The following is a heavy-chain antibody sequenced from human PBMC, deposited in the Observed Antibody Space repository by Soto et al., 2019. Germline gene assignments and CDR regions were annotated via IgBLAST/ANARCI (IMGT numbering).Heavy chain of an antibody. Sequence: PGGSLRLSCAASGFTFSSYSMNWVRQAPGKGLEWVSSISSSSSYIYYADSVKGRFTISRDNAKNSLYLQMNSLRAEDTAVYYCARDLNQGYSYGSPAFDYWGQGTLVTVSS. V-gene: IGHV3-21*01. D-gene: IGHD5-18*01. CDR2: ISSSSSYI. CDR1: GFTFSSYS. CDR3: ARDLNQGYSYGSPAFDY. J-gene: IGHJ4*02.